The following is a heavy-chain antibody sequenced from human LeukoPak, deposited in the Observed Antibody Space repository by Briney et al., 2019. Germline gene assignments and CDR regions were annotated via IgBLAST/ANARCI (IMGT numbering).Heavy chain of an antibody. CDR2: INHSGST. D-gene: IGHD1-1*01. J-gene: IGHJ6*04. CDR1: GGSFSGYY. Sequence: SETLSLTCAVYGGSFSGYYWSWIRQPPGKGLEWIGEINHSGSTYYNPSLKSRVTISVDTSKNQFSLKLSSVTAADTAVYYCARVPRGTYYYGVDVWGKGTTVTVSS. CDR3: ARVPRGTYYYGVDV. V-gene: IGHV4-34*01.